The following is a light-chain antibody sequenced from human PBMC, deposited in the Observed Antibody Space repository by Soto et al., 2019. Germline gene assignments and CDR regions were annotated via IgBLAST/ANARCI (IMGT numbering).Light chain of an antibody. J-gene: IGLJ1*01. Sequence: QSVLTQPPSASGTPGQRVTISCSGSSSNIGSNYVYWYQQLPGTAPKLLIYSDNRRPSGVPDRFSGSKSGTSASLAISGLQSADEADYYCATWDDSLNGSGVFGTGTKLTVL. CDR1: SSNIGSNY. V-gene: IGLV1-44*01. CDR3: ATWDDSLNGSGV. CDR2: SDN.